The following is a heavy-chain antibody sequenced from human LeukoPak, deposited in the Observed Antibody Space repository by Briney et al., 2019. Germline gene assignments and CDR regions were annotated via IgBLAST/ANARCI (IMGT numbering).Heavy chain of an antibody. Sequence: GGSLRLSCAASGFTFSSYAMSWVRQAPGKGLEWVSGISGSGGNTYYADSVKGRFTISRDNSKNTLYLQMNSLRAEDTAVYYCARVGPYYGSECFDYWGQGTLVTVSS. V-gene: IGHV3-23*01. J-gene: IGHJ4*02. CDR3: ARVGPYYGSECFDY. D-gene: IGHD3-10*01. CDR2: ISGSGGNT. CDR1: GFTFSSYA.